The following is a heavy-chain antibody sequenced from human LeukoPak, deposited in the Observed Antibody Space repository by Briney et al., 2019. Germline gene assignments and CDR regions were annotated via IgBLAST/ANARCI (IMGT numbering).Heavy chain of an antibody. J-gene: IGHJ5*02. CDR3: ARGVEYSSSSTIIHTNWFDP. V-gene: IGHV4-59*12. D-gene: IGHD6-6*01. CDR2: IYYSGST. Sequence: SETLSLTCTVSGGSISSYYWSWIRQPPGKGLEWIGYIYYSGSTNYNPSLKSRVTMSVDTSKNQFSLKLSSVTAADTAVYYCARGVEYSSSSTIIHTNWFDPWGQGTLVTVSS. CDR1: GGSISSYY.